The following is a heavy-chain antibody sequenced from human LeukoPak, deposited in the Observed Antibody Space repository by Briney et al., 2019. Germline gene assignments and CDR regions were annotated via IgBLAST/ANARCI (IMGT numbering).Heavy chain of an antibody. D-gene: IGHD3-3*01. CDR1: GFTFSSYS. CDR3: AKASRSGYYHFDY. J-gene: IGHJ4*02. V-gene: IGHV3-21*04. CDR2: ISSSSSYI. Sequence: GGSLRLSCAASGFTFSSYSMNWVRQAPGKGLEWVSSISSSSSYIYYADSVKGRFTISRDNAKNSLYLQMNSLRAEDTAVYYCAKASRSGYYHFDYWGQGTLVTVSS.